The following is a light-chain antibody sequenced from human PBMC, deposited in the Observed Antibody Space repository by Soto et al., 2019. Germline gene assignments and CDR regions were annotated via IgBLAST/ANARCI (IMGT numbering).Light chain of an antibody. Sequence: EIVLTQSPATLSLSPGERATLSCRASESVNSYLAWYKQKPGQAPRLLIYDATSRATGIPARFSGSGSGTDFTLTISSQEPEDFAVYYCQQRSKWPVTFGGGTKVEIK. CDR3: QQRSKWPVT. CDR2: DAT. J-gene: IGKJ4*01. V-gene: IGKV3-11*01. CDR1: ESVNSY.